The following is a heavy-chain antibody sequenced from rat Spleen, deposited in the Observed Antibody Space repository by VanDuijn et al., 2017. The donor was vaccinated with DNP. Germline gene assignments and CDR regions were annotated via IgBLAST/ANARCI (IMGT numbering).Heavy chain of an antibody. Sequence: EVQLVESGGGLVQPGRSLKLSCSVSGFTLSDYYMAWVRQAPAKGLEWVAYISYDGGGNTYYRDSVMGRFTISRDNARNTQYLQMDSLRSEDTATYYCTRHSWELDYWGQGVVVTVSP. CDR1: GFTLSDYY. D-gene: IGHD5-1*01. V-gene: IGHV5S13*01. CDR3: TRHSWELDY. CDR2: ISYDGGGNT. J-gene: IGHJ2*01.